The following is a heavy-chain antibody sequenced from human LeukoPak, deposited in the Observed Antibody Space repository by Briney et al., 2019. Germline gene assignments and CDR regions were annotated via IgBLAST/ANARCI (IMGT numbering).Heavy chain of an antibody. D-gene: IGHD5-18*01. V-gene: IGHV3-30*04. CDR1: GFTFSSYA. Sequence: GGSLRLSCAASGFTFSSYAMHWVRQAPGKGLEWVAVISYDGSNKYYADSVKVRFTISRDNSKNTLYLQMNNLRGEDTALYYCSKAGDTNYYRYGDYWGQGTLVTVSS. J-gene: IGHJ4*02. CDR2: ISYDGSNK. CDR3: SKAGDTNYYRYGDY.